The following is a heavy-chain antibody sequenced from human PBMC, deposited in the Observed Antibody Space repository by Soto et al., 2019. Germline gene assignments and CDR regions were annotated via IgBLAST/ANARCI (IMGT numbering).Heavy chain of an antibody. D-gene: IGHD2-15*01. J-gene: IGHJ6*02. CDR2: ISSSSSTI. CDR3: ARRGYCSGGSCYGDYYYYYGMDV. CDR1: GFTFSSYS. Sequence: GGSLRLSCAASGFTFSSYSMNWVRQAPGKGLEWVSYISSSSSTIYYADSVKGRFTISRDNAKNSLYLQMNSLRAEDTAVYYCARRGYCSGGSCYGDYYYYYGMDVWGQGTTVTVSS. V-gene: IGHV3-48*01.